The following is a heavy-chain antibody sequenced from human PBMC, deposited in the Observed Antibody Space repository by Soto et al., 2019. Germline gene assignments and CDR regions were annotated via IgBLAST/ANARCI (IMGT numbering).Heavy chain of an antibody. CDR2: ISYDGSNK. V-gene: IGHV3-30*18. J-gene: IGHJ4*02. D-gene: IGHD3-22*01. CDR1: GFTFNNYG. CDR3: AKDTYYHDSSGYYVFDY. Sequence: QVQLVESGGGVVQPGGSLRLSCADSGFTFNNYGMHWVRQAPGKGLEWVAHISYDGSNKHYADSVKGRFTISRDNSKNTQYLQMNGLRAEDTAVYYCAKDTYYHDSSGYYVFDYWGQGILVTVSS.